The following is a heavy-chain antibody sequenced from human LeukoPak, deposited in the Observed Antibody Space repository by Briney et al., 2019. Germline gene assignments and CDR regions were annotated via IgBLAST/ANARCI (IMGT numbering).Heavy chain of an antibody. CDR3: ARGSRPYVEMATIGN. CDR1: GFTFSSYG. Sequence: PGGSLRLSCAASGFTFSSYGMNWVRQAPGKGLKWVAIIWYDGSNRNYADSVKGRFAISRDNSKNTLYLQMNSLRAEDTAVYYCARGSRPYVEMATIGNWGQGTLVIVSS. D-gene: IGHD5-24*01. J-gene: IGHJ4*02. CDR2: IWYDGSNR. V-gene: IGHV3-33*01.